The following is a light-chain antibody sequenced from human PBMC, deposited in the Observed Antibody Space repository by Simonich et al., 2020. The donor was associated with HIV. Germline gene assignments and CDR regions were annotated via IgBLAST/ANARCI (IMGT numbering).Light chain of an antibody. V-gene: IGKV4-1*01. CDR1: QSVLYSSNTKNY. CDR2: WAS. CDR3: QQYYSPLLT. Sequence: DIVMTQSPDSLAVSLGERASINCRSGQSVLYSSNTKNYLAWYQQKPGPPPKLLIYWASTREYGVPDRFSGSGSGTDFNLTISSLQAEDVAVYYCQQYYSPLLTFGGGTKVEIK. J-gene: IGKJ4*01.